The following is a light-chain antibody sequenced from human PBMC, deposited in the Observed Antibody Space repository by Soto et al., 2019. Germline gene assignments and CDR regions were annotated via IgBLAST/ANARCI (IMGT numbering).Light chain of an antibody. Sequence: EIVLTQPPGTLSLSPGERASLSCRASQSVSSSYLAWYQQKPGQAPRLLIYGASTRATGIPDRFSGSGSGTDFTLTISRLEPEDFAVYYCQQYGSSPEWTFGQGTKVEIK. CDR3: QQYGSSPEWT. CDR2: GAS. CDR1: QSVSSSY. V-gene: IGKV3-20*01. J-gene: IGKJ1*01.